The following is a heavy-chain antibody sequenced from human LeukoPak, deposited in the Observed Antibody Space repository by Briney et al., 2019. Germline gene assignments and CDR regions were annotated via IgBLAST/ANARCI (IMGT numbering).Heavy chain of an antibody. CDR1: GFTFSSYA. D-gene: IGHD6-13*01. CDR2: ISGSGGST. V-gene: IGHV3-23*01. CDR3: TYSSSPPLHGLGMDV. J-gene: IGHJ6*02. Sequence: GGSLRLSCAASGFTFSSYAMSWVRQAPGKGLEWVSAISGSGGSTYYADSVKGRFTISRDNSKNTLYLQMNSLRAEDTAVYYCTYSSSPPLHGLGMDVWGQGTTVTVSS.